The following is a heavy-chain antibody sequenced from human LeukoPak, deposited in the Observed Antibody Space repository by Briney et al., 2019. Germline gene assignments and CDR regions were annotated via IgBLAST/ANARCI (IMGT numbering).Heavy chain of an antibody. V-gene: IGHV4-38-2*01. Sequence: SETLSLTCAASGHSIGSGYYWAWIRQSPGKGLQWIASVYHSGHTYYNPSLLSRVTISVDTSEKQFSLNLRSVTAADTAVYYCARIRGSGSSWLFDYWGQGTLVTVSS. CDR1: GHSIGSGYY. CDR2: VYHSGHT. CDR3: ARIRGSGSSWLFDY. J-gene: IGHJ4*02. D-gene: IGHD6-13*01.